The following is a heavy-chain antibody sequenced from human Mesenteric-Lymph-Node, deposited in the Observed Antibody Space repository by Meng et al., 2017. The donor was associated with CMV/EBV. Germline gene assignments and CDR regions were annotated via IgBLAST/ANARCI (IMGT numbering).Heavy chain of an antibody. CDR2: IDYSGSS. CDR1: VSSGRYY. J-gene: IGHJ4*02. V-gene: IGHV4-61*03. D-gene: IGHD3-10*01. Sequence: VSSGRYYWSWIRQPPGEGLEWLGSIDYSGSSNYNPSLQSRVTILLDTSKNHFSLKLRSVTAADTAVYYCARAGNYFYGSGSRYFLDYWGQGILVTVSS. CDR3: ARAGNYFYGSGSRYFLDY.